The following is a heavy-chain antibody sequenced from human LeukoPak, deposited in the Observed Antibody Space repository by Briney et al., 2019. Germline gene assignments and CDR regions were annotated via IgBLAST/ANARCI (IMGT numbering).Heavy chain of an antibody. CDR2: IKQDGSEK. D-gene: IGHD3-22*01. CDR3: ARDPSSGYYLYFDY. Sequence: GGSLRLSCAASGFTFSSYWMSWVRQAPGKGLEWVANIKQDGSEKYYVDSVKGRFTISRDNAKNSLYLQMNSLRAEDTAVYYCARDPSSGYYLYFDYWGQGTLVTVSS. V-gene: IGHV3-7*01. CDR1: GFTFSSYW. J-gene: IGHJ4*02.